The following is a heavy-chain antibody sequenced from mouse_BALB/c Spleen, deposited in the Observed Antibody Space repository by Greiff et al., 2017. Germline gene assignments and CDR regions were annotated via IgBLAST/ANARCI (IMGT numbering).Heavy chain of an antibody. V-gene: IGHV1-4*02. J-gene: IGHJ3*01. CDR1: GYTFTSYT. Sequence: QVQLKESAAELARPGASVKMSCKASGYTFTSYTMHWVKQRPGQGLEWIGYINPSSGYTEYNQKFKDKTTLTADKSSSTAYMQLSSLTSEDSAVYYCARVGSGYPAWFAYWGQGTLVTVSA. CDR2: INPSSGYT. D-gene: IGHD3-1*01. CDR3: ARVGSGYPAWFAY.